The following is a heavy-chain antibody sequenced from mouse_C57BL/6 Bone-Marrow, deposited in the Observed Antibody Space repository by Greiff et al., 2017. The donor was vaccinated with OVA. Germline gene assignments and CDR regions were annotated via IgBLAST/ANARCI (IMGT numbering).Heavy chain of an antibody. CDR1: GYTFTSYW. CDR3: ARCTFITTVVVDY. CDR2: IYPGSGST. Sequence: VQLQQPGAELVKPGASVKMSCKASGYTFTSYWITWVKQRPGQGLEWIGDIYPGSGSTNYNEKFKSKATLTVDTSSSTAYMQLSSLTSEDSAVYYCARCTFITTVVVDYWGQGTTLTVSS. D-gene: IGHD1-1*01. V-gene: IGHV1-55*01. J-gene: IGHJ2*01.